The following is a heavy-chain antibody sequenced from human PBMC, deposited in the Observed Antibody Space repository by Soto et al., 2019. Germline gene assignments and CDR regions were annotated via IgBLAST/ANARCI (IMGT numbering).Heavy chain of an antibody. CDR3: GRQPLATLAIYGMEV. D-gene: IGHD6-6*01. CDR1: GDSVSAHSAA. CDR2: TSYRSKWNY. Sequence: SQTLSLTCAISGDSVSAHSAAWNWIRQSPSRGLEWLGRTSYRSKWNYDYAESVKSRMTITPDTSNNHSSLQLNSVTPEDTAVYYCGRQPLATLAIYGMEVWGQGTTLAVSS. J-gene: IGHJ6*02. V-gene: IGHV6-1*01.